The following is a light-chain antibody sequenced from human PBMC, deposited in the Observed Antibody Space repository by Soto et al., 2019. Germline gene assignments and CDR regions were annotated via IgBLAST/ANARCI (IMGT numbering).Light chain of an antibody. Sequence: QSVLTHPASVSGSPVQSITISCTGTSSDVGGYNYVSWYQQHPGKAPKLMIYEVSNRPSGGSNRFSGSKSGNTASRTISGLQAEDEADYYCSSYTSSSTDVFGPGTTLTVL. J-gene: IGLJ1*01. CDR2: EVS. CDR3: SSYTSSSTDV. CDR1: SSDVGGYNY. V-gene: IGLV2-14*01.